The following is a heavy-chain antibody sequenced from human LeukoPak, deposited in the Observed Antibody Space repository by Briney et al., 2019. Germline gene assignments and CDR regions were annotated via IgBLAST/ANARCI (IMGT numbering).Heavy chain of an antibody. J-gene: IGHJ4*02. D-gene: IGHD3-3*01. Sequence: SETLSLTCAVYGGSFSGYYWSWIRQPPGKGLEWIGEINHSGSTNYNPSLKSRVTISVDTSKNQFSLKLSSVTAADTAVYYCARDSPERYYDFWTTQDYWGQGTLVTVSS. CDR1: GGSFSGYY. CDR2: INHSGST. CDR3: ARDSPERYYDFWTTQDY. V-gene: IGHV4-34*01.